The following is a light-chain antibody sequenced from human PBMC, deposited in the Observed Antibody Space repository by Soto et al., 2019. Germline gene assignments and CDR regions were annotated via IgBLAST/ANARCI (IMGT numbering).Light chain of an antibody. CDR3: SSYAGSNVV. CDR2: EVS. V-gene: IGLV2-8*01. J-gene: IGLJ2*01. Sequence: QSALTQPPSASGSPGQSVTISCTGTSSDVGTYNYVSWYKKHPGKAPKLMIYEVSKRPSGVPDRFSGSKSGNTASLTVSGLQTEDEADYYCSSYAGSNVVFGGGTKLTVL. CDR1: SSDVGTYNY.